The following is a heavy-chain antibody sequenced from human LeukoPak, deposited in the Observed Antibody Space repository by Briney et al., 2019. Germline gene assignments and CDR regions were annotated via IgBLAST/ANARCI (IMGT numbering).Heavy chain of an antibody. CDR3: ARDRFGQRIFNY. CDR1: GGSISSGDYY. D-gene: IGHD2-15*01. CDR2: IYYSGST. V-gene: IGHV4-30-4*01. J-gene: IGHJ4*02. Sequence: RASETLSLTCAVSGGSISSGDYYWRWIRQPPGKGLEWIGYIYYSGSTHYNPSLKSRVTISIDTSKNQFSLKLSSVTAADTAVYYCARDRFGQRIFNYWGQGTLVTVSS.